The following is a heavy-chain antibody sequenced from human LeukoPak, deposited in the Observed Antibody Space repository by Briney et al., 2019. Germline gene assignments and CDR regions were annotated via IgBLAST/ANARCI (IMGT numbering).Heavy chain of an antibody. CDR2: IKSKTDGGTT. J-gene: IGHJ4*02. Sequence: GGSLRLSCAASGFTFSNAWMSWVRQAPGKGLEWVVRIKSKTDGGTTDYAAPVKGRFTISRDDSKNTLYLQMNSLKTEDTAVYYCTTRIWFGELPLDYWGQGTLVTVSS. D-gene: IGHD3-10*01. CDR1: GFTFSNAW. V-gene: IGHV3-15*01. CDR3: TTRIWFGELPLDY.